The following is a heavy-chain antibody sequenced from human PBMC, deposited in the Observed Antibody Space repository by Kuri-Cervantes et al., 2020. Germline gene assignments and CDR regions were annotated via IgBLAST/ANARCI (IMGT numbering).Heavy chain of an antibody. CDR2: ISWNSGSI. CDR3: VRVGFSQGYNDY. CDR1: GFTFDDYA. V-gene: IGHV3-9*01. Sequence: SLKISCAASGFTFDDYAMHWVRQAPGKGLEWVSGISWNSGSIGYADSVKGRFTISRDNAKNSEYLQMNSLRVEDTAVYYCVRVGFSQGYNDYWGQGTLVTVSS. D-gene: IGHD1-1*01. J-gene: IGHJ4*02.